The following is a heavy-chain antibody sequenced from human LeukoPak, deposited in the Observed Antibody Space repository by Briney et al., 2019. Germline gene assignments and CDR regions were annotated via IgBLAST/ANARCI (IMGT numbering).Heavy chain of an antibody. V-gene: IGHV4-59*12. CDR1: GGSISSYY. D-gene: IGHD2-2*01. Sequence: SETLSLTCTVSGGSISSYYWSWIRQPPGKGLEWIGYIYYSGSTYYNPSLKSRVTISVDTSKNQFSLKLSSVAAADTAVYYCARGIVVVPAASNWFDPWGQGTLVTVSS. J-gene: IGHJ5*02. CDR3: ARGIVVVPAASNWFDP. CDR2: IYYSGST.